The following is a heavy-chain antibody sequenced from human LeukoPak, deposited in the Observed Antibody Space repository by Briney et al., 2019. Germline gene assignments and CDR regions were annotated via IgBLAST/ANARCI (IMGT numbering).Heavy chain of an antibody. D-gene: IGHD2-8*02. CDR1: GDSFSSYY. CDR2: IYYSGST. J-gene: IGHJ3*02. CDR3: ARSKVVYDAFDI. V-gene: IGHV4-59*08. Sequence: SETLSLTCTVSGDSFSSYYWSWIRQPPGKGLEWVGYIYYSGSTNYNPSLKSRVTISVDTSKNQFSLRLSSVTAADTAVYYCARSKVVYDAFDIWGQGTMVTVSS.